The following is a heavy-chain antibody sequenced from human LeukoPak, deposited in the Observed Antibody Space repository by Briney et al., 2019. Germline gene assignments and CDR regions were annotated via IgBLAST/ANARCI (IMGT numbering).Heavy chain of an antibody. V-gene: IGHV4-30-2*01. CDR2: IYHSGST. Sequence: PSETLSLTCAVSGGSISSGGYSWSWIRQPPGKGLEWVGYIYHSGSTYYNPSLKSRVTISVDRSKNQFSLKLSSVTAADTAVYYCARGPPMVREGGVTDWGQGTLVTVSS. D-gene: IGHD3-10*01. CDR3: ARGPPMVREGGVTD. J-gene: IGHJ4*02. CDR1: GGSISSGGYS.